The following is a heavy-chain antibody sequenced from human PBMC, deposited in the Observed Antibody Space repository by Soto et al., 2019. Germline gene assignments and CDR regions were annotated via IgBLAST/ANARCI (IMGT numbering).Heavy chain of an antibody. CDR1: GYSVSSGYY. J-gene: IGHJ6*02. CDR3: ARDRIMRTYYYDSSGDYYYYGMDV. V-gene: IGHV4-38-2*02. CDR2: VSHSGST. Sequence: SETLSLTCAVSGYSVSSGYYWAWIRQSPGKGLEWLGSVSHSGSTYYNPSLKSRVTMSVDTSKNQISLNLISVTAADTALYYCARDRIMRTYYYDSSGDYYYYGMDVWGQGTTVTVSS. D-gene: IGHD3-22*01.